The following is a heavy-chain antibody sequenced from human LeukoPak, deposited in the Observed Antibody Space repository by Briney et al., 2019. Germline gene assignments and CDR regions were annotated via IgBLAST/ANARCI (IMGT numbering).Heavy chain of an antibody. J-gene: IGHJ4*02. CDR3: ARAPPRILGYYFDY. D-gene: IGHD2-15*01. Sequence: SETLSLTCTVSGGSISSHYWSWIRQPPGKGLEWIGYIYYSGSTNYNPSLKSRVTISVDTSKNQFSLKLSSVTAADTAVYYCARAPPRILGYYFDYWGQGTLVTVSS. CDR2: IYYSGST. V-gene: IGHV4-59*11. CDR1: GGSISSHY.